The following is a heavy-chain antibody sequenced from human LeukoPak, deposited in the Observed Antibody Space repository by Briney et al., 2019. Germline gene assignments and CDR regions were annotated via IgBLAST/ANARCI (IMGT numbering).Heavy chain of an antibody. CDR1: GFTFSSYA. CDR3: AFPLYYFDY. Sequence: GGSLRLSCAASGFTFSSYAMSWVRQAPGEGLEWVSGISSSGGNTYYADSVKGRFTISRDNSKNTLYLQMNSLRAEDTAVYYCAFPLYYFDYWGQGTLVTVSS. V-gene: IGHV3-23*01. CDR2: ISSSGGNT. J-gene: IGHJ4*02.